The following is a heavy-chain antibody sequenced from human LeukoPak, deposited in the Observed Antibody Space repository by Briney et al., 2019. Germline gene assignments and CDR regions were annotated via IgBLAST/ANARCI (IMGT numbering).Heavy chain of an antibody. J-gene: IGHJ5*02. CDR2: INHSGST. CDR1: GGSFSGYY. CDR3: ARVRGDILTGYSPMAWFDP. D-gene: IGHD3-9*01. V-gene: IGHV4-34*01. Sequence: PSETLSLTCAVYGGSFSGYYWSWIRQPPGKGLEWIGEINHSGSTNYNPSLKSRVTISVDTSKNQFSLKLSSVTAADTAVYYCARVRGDILTGYSPMAWFDPWGQGTLVTVSS.